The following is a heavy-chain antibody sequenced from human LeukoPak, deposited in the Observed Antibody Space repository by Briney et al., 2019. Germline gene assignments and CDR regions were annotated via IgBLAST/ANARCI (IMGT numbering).Heavy chain of an antibody. V-gene: IGHV1-2*02. CDR1: GGTFSSYA. D-gene: IGHD3-3*01. J-gene: IGHJ5*02. CDR3: ARSGPLTIFGVENWFDP. CDR2: INPNSGGT. Sequence: ASVKVSCKASGGTFSSYAISWVRQAPGQGLEWMGWINPNSGGTNYAQKFQGRVTMTRDTSISTAYMELSRLRSDDTAVYYCARSGPLTIFGVENWFDPWGQGTLVTVSS.